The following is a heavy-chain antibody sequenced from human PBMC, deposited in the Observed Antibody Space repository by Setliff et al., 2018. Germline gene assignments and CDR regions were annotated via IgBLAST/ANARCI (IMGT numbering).Heavy chain of an antibody. V-gene: IGHV4-39*07. J-gene: IGHJ4*02. D-gene: IGHD1-1*01. Sequence: SETLSLTCTVSGGSISSTIYYWGWIRQPPGKGLEWIGSIYYSGSTYYNPSLKSRVTISVDTSKNQFSLKLSSVTAADTAVYYCARASPLQPSDYWGQGTLVTVSS. CDR1: GGSISSTIYY. CDR2: IYYSGST. CDR3: ARASPLQPSDY.